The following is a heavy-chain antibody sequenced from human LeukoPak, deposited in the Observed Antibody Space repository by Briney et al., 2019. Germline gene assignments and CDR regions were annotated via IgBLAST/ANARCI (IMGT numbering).Heavy chain of an antibody. D-gene: IGHD6-19*01. J-gene: IGHJ4*02. CDR2: ISSSGSTI. CDR3: AKRSAYTTGWFFDL. CDR1: GFTFSSYE. V-gene: IGHV3-48*03. Sequence: GGSLRLSCAVSGFTFSSYEMNWVRQAPGKGLEWVSYISSSGSTIYYADSVKGRFTISRDNAKNSLYLQMNSLRAEDTAIFYCAKRSAYTTGWFFDLWGQGTLVTVSS.